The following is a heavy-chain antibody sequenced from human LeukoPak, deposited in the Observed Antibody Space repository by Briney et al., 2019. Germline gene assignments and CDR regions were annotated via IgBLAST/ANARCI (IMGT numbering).Heavy chain of an antibody. V-gene: IGHV3-74*01. D-gene: IGHD6-13*01. CDR1: GFTFSNYW. CDR2: INSDGRST. CDR3: ARGTPDYTSSWYPD. J-gene: IGHJ4*02. Sequence: PGGSLRLSCAVSGFTFSNYWMHWVRQAPGKGLVWVSRINSDGRSTSYPDSVKGRFTISRDNAKGTLYLQMNSLRAEDTAVYYCARGTPDYTSSWYPDWGQGTLVTVSP.